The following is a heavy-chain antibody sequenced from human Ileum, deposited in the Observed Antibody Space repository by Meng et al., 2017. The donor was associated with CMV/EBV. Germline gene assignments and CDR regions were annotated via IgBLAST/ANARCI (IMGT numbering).Heavy chain of an antibody. J-gene: IGHJ4*02. V-gene: IGHV3-30*14. CDR2: ISYAGTNI. Sequence: GESLKISCVASGFNFETYAMNWVRQAPGKGLEWVAVISYAGTNINYPDSVKGRFTISRDNSKNTVSLQLHRLSVEDTAVYFCARAQEHSDSPRAYFDSWGQGTLVTVSS. CDR1: GFNFETYA. CDR3: ARAQEHSDSPRAYFDS. D-gene: IGHD1/OR15-1a*01.